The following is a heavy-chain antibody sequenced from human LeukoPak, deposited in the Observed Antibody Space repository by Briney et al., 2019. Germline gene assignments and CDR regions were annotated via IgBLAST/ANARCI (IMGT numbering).Heavy chain of an antibody. CDR1: GGSIRSNNW. V-gene: IGHV4-4*02. Sequence: SETLSLTCAVSGGSIRSNNWWSWVRQTPGKGLEWIGEIYHSGNSNYNPSLKSRVTISVDKSRNQFSLKLNSVTAADTAVYYCARDVGARLPGYWGQGILVTVSS. CDR2: IYHSGNS. D-gene: IGHD6-6*01. J-gene: IGHJ4*02. CDR3: ARDVGARLPGY.